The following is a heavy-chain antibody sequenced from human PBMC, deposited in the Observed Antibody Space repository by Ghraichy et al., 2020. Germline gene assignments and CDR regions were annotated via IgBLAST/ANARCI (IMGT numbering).Heavy chain of an antibody. J-gene: IGHJ6*02. V-gene: IGHV4-59*01. CDR3: ARGDWNYNYYYYGMDV. Sequence: SETLSLTCTVSGGSISSYYWSWIRQPPGKGLEWIGYIYYSGSTNYNPSLKSRVTISVDTSKNQFSPKLSSVTAADTAVYYCARGDWNYNYYYYGMDVWGQGTTVTVSS. D-gene: IGHD1-7*01. CDR1: GGSISSYY. CDR2: IYYSGST.